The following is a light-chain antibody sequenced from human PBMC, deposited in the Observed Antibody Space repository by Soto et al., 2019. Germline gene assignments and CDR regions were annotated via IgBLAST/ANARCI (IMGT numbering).Light chain of an antibody. CDR3: SSYTSSSTYV. Sequence: QSVLTQPASVSGSPGQSITISCTGTSSDVGGYNYVSWYQQHPGKAPKLMIYDVSNRPSGVSNRFSGSKSGNTASLTISGLQAEDEADYYCSSYTSSSTYVFGTGNKVPVL. J-gene: IGLJ1*01. CDR1: SSDVGGYNY. CDR2: DVS. V-gene: IGLV2-14*01.